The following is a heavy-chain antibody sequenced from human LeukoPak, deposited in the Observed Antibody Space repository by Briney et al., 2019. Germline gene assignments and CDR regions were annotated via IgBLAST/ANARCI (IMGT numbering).Heavy chain of an antibody. CDR2: MNPNSGNT. J-gene: IGHJ3*02. CDR1: GYTFTSYD. D-gene: IGHD3-22*01. Sequence: ASVKVSCKASGYTFTSYDINWVRQATGQGLEWMGWMNPNSGNTGYAQKFQGRVTMTRNTSISTAYMELSRLRSEDTAVYYCARDWSKGCYYDSSGPKGGAIDIWGQGTMVTVSS. CDR3: ARDWSKGCYYDSSGPKGGAIDI. V-gene: IGHV1-8*02.